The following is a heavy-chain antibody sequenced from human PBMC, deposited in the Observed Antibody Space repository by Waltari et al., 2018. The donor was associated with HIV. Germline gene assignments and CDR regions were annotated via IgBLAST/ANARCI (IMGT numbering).Heavy chain of an antibody. Sequence: QVQLVQSGAEVKKPGASVKVSCKASGYTFTSYAMHWVRQAPGQRLEWMGWINAGNGNTKYSQKFQGRVTITRDTSASTAYMELSSLRSEDTAVYYCARERWGVDCSSTSCYFFPSSISSSGGMDVWGQGTTVTVSS. D-gene: IGHD2-2*01. V-gene: IGHV1-3*01. CDR3: ARERWGVDCSSTSCYFFPSSISSSGGMDV. J-gene: IGHJ6*02. CDR2: INAGNGNT. CDR1: GYTFTSYA.